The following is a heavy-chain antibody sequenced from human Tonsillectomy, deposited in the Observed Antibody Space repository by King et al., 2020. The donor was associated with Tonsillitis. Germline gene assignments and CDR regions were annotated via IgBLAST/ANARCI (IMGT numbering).Heavy chain of an antibody. CDR3: AKGRGTYFTPRSMDV. D-gene: IGHD3-10*01. Sequence: VQLVESGGGVVQPGGALRLSCEASVSTFSSYGMHWVRQAPGKGLEWVAFIPHDGSNQFYADSVKGRFTISRDNLKNTLYLQMNSLRPEETAVYYCAKGRGTYFTPRSMDVWGQGTTVTVSS. J-gene: IGHJ6*02. CDR1: VSTFSSYG. V-gene: IGHV3-30*02. CDR2: IPHDGSNQ.